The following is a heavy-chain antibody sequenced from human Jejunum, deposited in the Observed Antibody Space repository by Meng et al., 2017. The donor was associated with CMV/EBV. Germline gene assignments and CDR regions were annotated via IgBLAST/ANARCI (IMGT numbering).Heavy chain of an antibody. CDR1: GFTFSDYY. Sequence: ASGFTFSDYYMSWIRQAPGKGLEWVSYITTYGSHMNYADSLKGRFTISRDNAKNSLYLQMNSLRAEDTAVYYCARERAARLDFDSWGQGTLVTVSS. CDR2: ITTYGSHM. V-gene: IGHV3-11*01. J-gene: IGHJ4*02. CDR3: ARERAARLDFDS. D-gene: IGHD6-6*01.